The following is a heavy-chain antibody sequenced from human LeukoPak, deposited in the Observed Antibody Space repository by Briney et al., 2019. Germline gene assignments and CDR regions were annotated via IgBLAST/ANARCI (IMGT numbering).Heavy chain of an antibody. D-gene: IGHD3-9*01. J-gene: IGHJ6*02. CDR2: INPSGGGT. CDR1: GYTFTSYY. Sequence: ASVKVSCKASGYTFTSYYMHWVRQAPGQGLEWMGIINPSGGGTSYAQKFQGRVTMTRDTSTSTVYMELSSLRSEDTAVYYCARADYDILTGCGMDVWGQGTTVTVSS. CDR3: ARADYDILTGCGMDV. V-gene: IGHV1-46*01.